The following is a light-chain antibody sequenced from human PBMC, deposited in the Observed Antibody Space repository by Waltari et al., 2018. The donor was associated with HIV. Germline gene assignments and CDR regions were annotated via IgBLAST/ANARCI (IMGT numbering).Light chain of an antibody. V-gene: IGLV1-47*01. J-gene: IGLJ3*02. CDR3: ASWDDKLSHWV. CDR2: RNE. Sequence: QSVLTQPPSASKSPGQRVLISCSGTNSNVGKNFVSWFQQVPGGSPKLVIYRNERGASGVPDRFSGAKSGSSASLAISGLHSDDEADYFCASWDDKLSHWVFGVGTKLTV. CDR1: NSNVGKNF.